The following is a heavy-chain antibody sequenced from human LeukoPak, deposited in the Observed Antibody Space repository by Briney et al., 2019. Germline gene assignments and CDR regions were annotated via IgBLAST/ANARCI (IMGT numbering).Heavy chain of an antibody. D-gene: IGHD6-13*01. CDR1: GGSFSGYY. CDR3: ARPGSSSWYFDY. V-gene: IGHV4-34*01. Sequence: SETLSLTCAVYGGSFSGYYWSWIRQPPGKGLEWIGEINHSGSINYNPSLKSRVTISVDTSKNQLSLRLSSVTAADTAVYYCARPGSSSWYFDYWGQGTLVTVSS. CDR2: INHSGSI. J-gene: IGHJ4*02.